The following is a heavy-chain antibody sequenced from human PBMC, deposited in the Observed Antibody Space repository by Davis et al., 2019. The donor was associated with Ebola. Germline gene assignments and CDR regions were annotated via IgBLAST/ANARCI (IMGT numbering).Heavy chain of an antibody. CDR1: GGSFSGYY. D-gene: IGHD6-13*01. CDR3: ARNIIAAAGPYFDY. CDR2: INHSGST. V-gene: IGHV4-34*01. Sequence: PSETLSLTCAVYGGSFSGYYWSWIRQPPGKGLEWIGEINHSGSTNYNPSLKSRVTISVDTSKNQFSLKLSSVTAADTAVYYCARNIIAAAGPYFDYWGQGTLVTVSS. J-gene: IGHJ4*02.